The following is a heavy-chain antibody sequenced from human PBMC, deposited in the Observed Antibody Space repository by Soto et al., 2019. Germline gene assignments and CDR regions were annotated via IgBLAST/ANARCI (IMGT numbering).Heavy chain of an antibody. V-gene: IGHV4-31*03. CDR1: GGSISSGGYY. Sequence: QVQLQESGPGLVKPSQTLSLTCTVSGGSISSGGYYWSWIRQHPGKGLEWIGYIYYSGSTYYNPSLKSRVTTSVDTSKNQFSLKLSSVTAADTAVYYCAREGRTTRYYYYGMDVWGQGTTVTVSS. J-gene: IGHJ6*02. CDR2: IYYSGST. D-gene: IGHD1-1*01. CDR3: AREGRTTRYYYYGMDV.